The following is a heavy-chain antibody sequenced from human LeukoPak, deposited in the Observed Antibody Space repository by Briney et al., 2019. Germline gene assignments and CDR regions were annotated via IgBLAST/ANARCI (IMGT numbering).Heavy chain of an antibody. J-gene: IGHJ4*02. Sequence: SETLSLTCTVSGGSISSYYWSWIRQPPGKGLEWIGYIYYSGSTNYNPSLKSRVTISVDTSKNQFSLKLSSVTAADTAVYYCASGGGYCSSTSCPGDYWGQGTLVTVSS. D-gene: IGHD2-2*01. CDR3: ASGGGYCSSTSCPGDY. CDR2: IYYSGST. CDR1: GGSISSYY. V-gene: IGHV4-59*01.